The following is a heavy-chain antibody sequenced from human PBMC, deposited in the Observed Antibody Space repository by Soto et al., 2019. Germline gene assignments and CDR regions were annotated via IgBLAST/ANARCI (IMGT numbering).Heavy chain of an antibody. V-gene: IGHV3-23*01. Sequence: PGGSLRLSCAASGFTFSSYAMSWVRQAPGKGLEWVSAISGSGGSTYYADSVKGRFTISRDNSKNTLYLQMNSLRAEDTALFYCAKDSIWGSYRPEYFQHWGQGTLVTVSS. CDR2: ISGSGGST. CDR3: AKDSIWGSYRPEYFQH. CDR1: GFTFSSYA. D-gene: IGHD3-16*02. J-gene: IGHJ1*01.